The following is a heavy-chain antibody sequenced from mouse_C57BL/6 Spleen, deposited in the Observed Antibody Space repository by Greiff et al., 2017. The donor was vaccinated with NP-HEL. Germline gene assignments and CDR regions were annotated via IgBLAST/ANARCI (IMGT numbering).Heavy chain of an antibody. CDR3: ALNHWYFDV. Sequence: EVQLQQSGPELVKPGASVKMSCKASGYTFTDYNMHWVKQSHGKSLEWIGDINPNNGGTSYNEKFKGKATLTVNKSSSTAYMELLSLTSEDSAVYYCALNHWYFDVWGTGTTVTVSS. J-gene: IGHJ1*03. V-gene: IGHV1-22*01. CDR2: INPNNGGT. CDR1: GYTFTDYN.